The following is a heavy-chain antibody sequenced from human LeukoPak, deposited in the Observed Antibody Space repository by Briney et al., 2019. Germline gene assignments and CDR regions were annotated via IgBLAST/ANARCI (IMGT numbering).Heavy chain of an antibody. Sequence: AGGSLRLSCAASGFTFSNFAMRWVRQAPGKGLEWVAVISYDGSKKYYADSVKGRFTISRDNSKNTLFLQMSSLRAEDTAVYYCARVYGDYSSRFDYWGQGTLVTVSS. CDR2: ISYDGSKK. D-gene: IGHD4-17*01. J-gene: IGHJ4*02. CDR1: GFTFSNFA. V-gene: IGHV3-30*04. CDR3: ARVYGDYSSRFDY.